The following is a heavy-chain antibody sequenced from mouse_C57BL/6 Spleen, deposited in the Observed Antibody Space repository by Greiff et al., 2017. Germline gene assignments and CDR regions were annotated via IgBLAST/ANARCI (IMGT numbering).Heavy chain of an antibody. J-gene: IGHJ3*01. CDR2: IDPSDSYT. V-gene: IGHV1-59*01. D-gene: IGHD2-2*01. CDR1: GYTFTSYW. CDR3: ARSGYGYQFACFAY. Sequence: QVQLQQPGAELVRPGTSVKLSCKASGYTFTSYWMHWVTQRPGQGLEWIGVIDPSDSYTNYNQKFKGKATLTVDTSSSTAYMQLSSLTSEDSAVYYGARSGYGYQFACFAYWGQGTLVTVSA.